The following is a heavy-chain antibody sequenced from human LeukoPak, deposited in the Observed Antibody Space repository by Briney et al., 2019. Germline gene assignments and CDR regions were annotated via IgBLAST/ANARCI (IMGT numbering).Heavy chain of an antibody. J-gene: IGHJ6*03. D-gene: IGHD3-9*01. V-gene: IGHV3-48*03. CDR3: ARGRVSTSRWYILTGYQYYYYYYMDV. CDR2: ISSSGSTI. CDR1: GFTFSSYE. Sequence: GGSLRLSCAASGFTFSSYEMNWVRQAPGKGLEWVSYISSSGSTIYYADSVKGRFTISRDNAKNSLYLQMNSLRAEDTAVYYCARGRVSTSRWYILTGYQYYYYYYMDVWGKGTTVTISS.